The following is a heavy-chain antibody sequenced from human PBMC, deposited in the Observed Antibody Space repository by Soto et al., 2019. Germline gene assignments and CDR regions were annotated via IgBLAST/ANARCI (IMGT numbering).Heavy chain of an antibody. V-gene: IGHV4-39*01. CDR1: GGSISSGSYY. CDR2: IYSSGST. D-gene: IGHD4-17*01. Sequence: SETLSLTCTVSGGSISSGSYYWGWIRQPPGKGLEWIGSIYSSGSTYYNPSLKSRVTISVDTSKNQFSLKLSSVTAADTAVYYCARHAKDYLTPSAVWGKGTTVTVSS. CDR3: ARHAKDYLTPSAV. J-gene: IGHJ6*04.